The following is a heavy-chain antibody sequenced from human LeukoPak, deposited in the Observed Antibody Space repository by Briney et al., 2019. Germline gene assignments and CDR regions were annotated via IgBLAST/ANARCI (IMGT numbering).Heavy chain of an antibody. CDR1: GFTFSSYA. Sequence: GGSLRLSCAASGFTFSSYAMSWVRQAPGKGLEWVSAISGSGGSTYYADSVKGRFTISRGNSKNTLYLQMNSLRAEDTAVYYCAKSKGVPRGYFDLWGRGTLVTVSS. CDR3: AKSKGVPRGYFDL. CDR2: ISGSGGST. J-gene: IGHJ2*01. V-gene: IGHV3-23*01. D-gene: IGHD4-11*01.